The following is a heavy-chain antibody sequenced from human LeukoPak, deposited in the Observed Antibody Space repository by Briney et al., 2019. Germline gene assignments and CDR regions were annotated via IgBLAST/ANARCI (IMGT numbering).Heavy chain of an antibody. J-gene: IGHJ4*02. V-gene: IGHV3-53*01. CDR1: GFTVSSNY. D-gene: IGHD4-17*01. CDR3: ARDGRPTVTDY. Sequence: GGSLRLSCAASGFTVSSNYMSWVRQAPGKGLEWVSVIYSGGSTYYADSVKGRFTISRDNSKNTLYLQMNSLRAEDTAVYYCARDGRPTVTDYWGQGTLVTVSS. CDR2: IYSGGST.